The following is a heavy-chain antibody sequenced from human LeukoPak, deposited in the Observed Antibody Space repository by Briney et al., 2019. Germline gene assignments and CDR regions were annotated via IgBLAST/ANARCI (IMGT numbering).Heavy chain of an antibody. V-gene: IGHV4-59*01. CDR1: GGSISSYY. CDR2: IYYSGST. D-gene: IGHD6-19*01. J-gene: IGHJ3*02. CDR3: ARDLPLKAVAGTGDAFDI. Sequence: SETLSLTXTVSGGSISSYYWSWIRQPPGKGLEWIGYIYYSGSTNYNPSLKSRVTISVDTSKNQFSLKLSSVTAADTAVYYCARDLPLKAVAGTGDAFDIWGQGTMVTVSS.